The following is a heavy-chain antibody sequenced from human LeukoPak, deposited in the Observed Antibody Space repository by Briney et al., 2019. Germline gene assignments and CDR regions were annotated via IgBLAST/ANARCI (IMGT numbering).Heavy chain of an antibody. J-gene: IGHJ4*02. V-gene: IGHV3-15*01. CDR3: TTDPGNYEIF. Sequence: GGSLRLSCAASGLTFTNAWMSWVRQAPGKGLEWVGRIKSKTDGGTVDDAPPVKGRFTISRDDSRNTLSLEMNFLKTEDTAVYYCTTDPGNYEIFWGQGTLVSVSS. D-gene: IGHD4-11*01. CDR1: GLTFTNAW. CDR2: IKSKTDGGTV.